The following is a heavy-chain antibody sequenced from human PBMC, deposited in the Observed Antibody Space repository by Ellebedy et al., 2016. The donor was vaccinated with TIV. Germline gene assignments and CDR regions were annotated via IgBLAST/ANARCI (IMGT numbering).Heavy chain of an antibody. V-gene: IGHV3-15*01. Sequence: GGSLRLSXAASGFTFSNAWMSWVRQAPGKGLEWVGRIKSKTDGGTTDYAAPVKGRFTISRDDSKNTLYLQMNSLRAEDTAVYYCARGGGWFGELRPFGGDYWGQGTLVTVSS. CDR3: ARGGGWFGELRPFGGDY. D-gene: IGHD3-10*01. J-gene: IGHJ4*02. CDR2: IKSKTDGGTT. CDR1: GFTFSNAW.